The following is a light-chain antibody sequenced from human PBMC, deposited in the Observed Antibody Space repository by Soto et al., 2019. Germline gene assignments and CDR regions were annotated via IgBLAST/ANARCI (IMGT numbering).Light chain of an antibody. CDR1: SSNIGGAYD. CDR3: GAWDGRLGGV. J-gene: IGLJ2*01. CDR2: DTY. Sequence: QSVLTQPPSVSGAPGQRVTISCTGSSSNIGGAYDVHWYQQLPGTAPKLLIYDTYKRPSGIPDRFSASKSGTSATLAITGLQAADEADYYCGAWDGRLGGVFGGGTKLTVL. V-gene: IGLV1-51*01.